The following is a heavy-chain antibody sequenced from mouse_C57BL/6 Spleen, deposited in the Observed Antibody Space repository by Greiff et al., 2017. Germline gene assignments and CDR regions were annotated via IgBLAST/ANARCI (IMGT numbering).Heavy chain of an antibody. D-gene: IGHD2-5*01. CDR3: ARCDYYSNYGRAMDY. CDR2: IDPSDSYT. Sequence: QVQLQQPGAELVKPGASVKLSCKASGYTFTSYWMQWVKQRPGQGLEWIGEIDPSDSYTNYNQKFKGKATLTVDTSSSTAYMQLSSLTSEDSAVYYCARCDYYSNYGRAMDYWGQGTSVTVSS. J-gene: IGHJ4*01. V-gene: IGHV1-50*01. CDR1: GYTFTSYW.